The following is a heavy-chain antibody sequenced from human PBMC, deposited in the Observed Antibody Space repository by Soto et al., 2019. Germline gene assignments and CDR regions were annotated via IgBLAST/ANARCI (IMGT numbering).Heavy chain of an antibody. J-gene: IGHJ6*02. CDR3: AKGGGLRNQLLYGYYFHGMDV. CDR2: TSGSGGSA. V-gene: IGHV3-23*04. Sequence: EEQVVESGGGLVQPGGSLRLSCAASGFSFSSYAMSWVRQAPGKGLEWVSSTSGSGGSAYYADSVKSRFTIARDNSKNTLHLEVSSLRAEDTAVYYCAKGGGLRNQLLYGYYFHGMDVWGQGTTVTVSS. CDR1: GFSFSSYA. D-gene: IGHD3-10*01.